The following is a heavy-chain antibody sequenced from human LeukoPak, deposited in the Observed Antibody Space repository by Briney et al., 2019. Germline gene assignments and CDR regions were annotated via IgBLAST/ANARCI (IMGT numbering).Heavy chain of an antibody. V-gene: IGHV4-39*01. CDR1: GGSNSSIDFY. Sequence: SDTLSLTCTVSGGSNSSIDFYWGWIRQPPGMGQEWIGSIYYSGNTYYKSSLKSRVTITLDTSKNQFSLKLNSVTAADTAMYYCARHSGPHGNSWFDYWGQGSLVTVSS. D-gene: IGHD6-13*01. J-gene: IGHJ4*02. CDR3: ARHSGPHGNSWFDY. CDR2: IYYSGNT.